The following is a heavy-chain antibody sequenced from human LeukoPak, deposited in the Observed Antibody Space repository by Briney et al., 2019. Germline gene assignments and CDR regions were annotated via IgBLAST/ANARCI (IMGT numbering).Heavy chain of an antibody. CDR1: GFTFSSYA. CDR3: ARSHPAAAGTVDY. CDR2: ISYDGSNK. D-gene: IGHD6-13*01. Sequence: QPGRSLRLSCATSGFTFSSYAMHWVRQAPGKGLEWVAVISYDGSNKYYADSVKGRFTISRDNSKNTLYLQMNSLRAEDTAVYYCARSHPAAAGTVDYWGQGTLVTVSS. V-gene: IGHV3-30-3*01. J-gene: IGHJ4*02.